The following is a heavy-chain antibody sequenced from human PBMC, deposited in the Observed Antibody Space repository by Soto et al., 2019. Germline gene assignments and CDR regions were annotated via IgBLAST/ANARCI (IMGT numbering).Heavy chain of an antibody. J-gene: IGHJ4*02. CDR1: GGSVSSSSYY. V-gene: IGHV4-39*01. CDR3: ARQVSGYYPGEYYFDY. CDR2: IYYSGST. Sequence: QLQLQESGPGLVKPSETLSLTCTVSGGSVSSSSYYWGWIRQPPGKGLEWIGSIYYSGSTYYNPSLKSRVTISVDTSKNQFSLKLSSVTAADTAVYYCARQVSGYYPGEYYFDYWGQGTLVTVSS. D-gene: IGHD3-22*01.